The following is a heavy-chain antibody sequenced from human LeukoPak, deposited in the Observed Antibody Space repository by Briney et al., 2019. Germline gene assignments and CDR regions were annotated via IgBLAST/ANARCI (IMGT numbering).Heavy chain of an antibody. CDR3: ARASTWVPGEDSSGYYYPYAFDL. D-gene: IGHD3-22*01. J-gene: IGHJ3*01. CDR2: ISHDGNNK. CDR1: GFTFSSNV. Sequence: GRSLRLSCAASGFTFSSNVIHWVRQTPGKGLEWVTGISHDGNNKYYADSVKGRFATSRDNSKKMLYLQMNSLRAEDTAVYYCARASTWVPGEDSSGYYYPYAFDLWGQGTMVTVSS. V-gene: IGHV3-30*09.